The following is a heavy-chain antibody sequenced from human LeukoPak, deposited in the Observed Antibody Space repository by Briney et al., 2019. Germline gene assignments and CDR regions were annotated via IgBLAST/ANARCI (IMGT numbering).Heavy chain of an antibody. D-gene: IGHD3-22*01. CDR3: ARIGVDAFDI. CDR1: GFTFSSYC. J-gene: IGHJ3*02. V-gene: IGHV3-21*01. Sequence: GGSLRLSCAASGFTFSSYCMNWVRRAPGKGLEWVSSISSSSSYIYYADSVKGRFTISRDNAKNSLYLQMNSLRAEDTAVYYCARIGVDAFDIWGQGTMVTVSS. CDR2: ISSSSSYI.